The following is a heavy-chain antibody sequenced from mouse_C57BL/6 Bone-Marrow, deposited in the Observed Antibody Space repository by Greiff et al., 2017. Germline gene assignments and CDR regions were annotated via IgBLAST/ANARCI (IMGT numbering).Heavy chain of an antibody. CDR2: INPNNGGT. Sequence: VQLQQSGPELVKPGASVKMSCKASGYTFTDYNMHWVKQSHGKSLEWIGYINPNNGGTSYNQKFKSQATLTVNKSSSTAYMGPRSLTSEDSAVYYCARGITTVVATRYWYFDVWGTGTTVTVSS. D-gene: IGHD1-1*01. V-gene: IGHV1-22*01. CDR1: GYTFTDYN. CDR3: ARGITTVVATRYWYFDV. J-gene: IGHJ1*03.